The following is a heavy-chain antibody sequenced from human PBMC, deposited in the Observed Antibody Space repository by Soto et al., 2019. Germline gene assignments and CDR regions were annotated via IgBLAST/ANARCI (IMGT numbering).Heavy chain of an antibody. CDR3: ARLHIVVVTATPEFDY. V-gene: IGHV1-18*01. CDR2: ISAYNGNT. CDR1: GYTFTSYG. J-gene: IGHJ4*02. D-gene: IGHD2-21*02. Sequence: ASVKVSCKASGYTFTSYGISWVRQAPGQGLEWMGWISAYNGNTNYAQKLQGRVTMTTDTSTSTAYMELRSLRSDDTAVYYCARLHIVVVTATPEFDYWGQGTLVTVSS.